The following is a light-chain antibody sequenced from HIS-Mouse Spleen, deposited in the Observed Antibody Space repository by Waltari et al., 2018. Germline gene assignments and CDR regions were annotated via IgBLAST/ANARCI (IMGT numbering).Light chain of an antibody. Sequence: DIQLTQSPSFLSASVGARVTITCRASQGISSYLAWYQQKPGKAPKLLIYAASTLRSGVPSRFSGSGSGTEFTLTISSLQPEDFATYYCQQLNSYPPTFGPGTKVEIK. V-gene: IGKV1-9*01. CDR2: AAS. CDR1: QGISSY. CDR3: QQLNSYPPT. J-gene: IGKJ1*01.